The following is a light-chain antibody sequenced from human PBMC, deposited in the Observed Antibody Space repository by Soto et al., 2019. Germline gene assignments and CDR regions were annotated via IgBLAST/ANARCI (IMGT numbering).Light chain of an antibody. J-gene: IGKJ2*01. Sequence: EIVLTQSPATLSVSPGERATLSCRTSQIIGTNLAWYQQKPGQAPRLLIYGAFIRAPGFPVRFRGTGSGSAFTLTISSLQSEDGALYYCQQYDKWPYTFGQGTNLEIK. CDR3: QQYDKWPYT. CDR2: GAF. V-gene: IGKV3-15*01. CDR1: QIIGTN.